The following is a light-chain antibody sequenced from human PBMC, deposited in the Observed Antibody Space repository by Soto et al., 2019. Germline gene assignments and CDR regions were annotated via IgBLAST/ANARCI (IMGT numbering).Light chain of an antibody. CDR2: EVS. J-gene: IGLJ1*01. Sequence: QSALTQPPSVSGSPGQSVTISCTGTSSDVGSYNRVSWYQQPPGTAPKLIIYEVSNRPSGVPDRFSGSKSGNTASLTISGLQADDEADYYCSSYTSSSTYVFGTGTQLTVL. V-gene: IGLV2-18*02. CDR3: SSYTSSSTYV. CDR1: SSDVGSYNR.